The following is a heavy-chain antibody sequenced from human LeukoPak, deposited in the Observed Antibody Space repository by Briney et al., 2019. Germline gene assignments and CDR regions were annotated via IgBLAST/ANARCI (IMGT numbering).Heavy chain of an antibody. CDR2: ISGSGGST. J-gene: IGHJ4*02. Sequence: GGSLRLSCATSGFTFSSYAMSWVRQAPGKGLEWVSAISGSGGSTYYADSVKGRFTISRDNSKNTLYLQMNSLRAEDTAVYYCATDSSGYFDYWGQGTLVTVSS. CDR3: ATDSSGYFDY. CDR1: GFTFSSYA. D-gene: IGHD3-22*01. V-gene: IGHV3-23*01.